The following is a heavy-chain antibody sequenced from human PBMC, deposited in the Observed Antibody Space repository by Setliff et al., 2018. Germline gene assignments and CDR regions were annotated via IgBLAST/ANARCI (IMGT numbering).Heavy chain of an antibody. CDR3: ARSGYYDFWSGFLNDAFDI. J-gene: IGHJ3*02. CDR2: INHSGST. V-gene: IGHV4-34*01. Sequence: SETLSLTCTDSGGSISGYYWSWIRQPPGKGLEWIGEINHSGSTNYNPSLKSRVTISVDTSKNQFSLKLSSVTAADTAVYYCARSGYYDFWSGFLNDAFDIWGQGTMVTVSS. CDR1: GGSISGYY. D-gene: IGHD3-3*01.